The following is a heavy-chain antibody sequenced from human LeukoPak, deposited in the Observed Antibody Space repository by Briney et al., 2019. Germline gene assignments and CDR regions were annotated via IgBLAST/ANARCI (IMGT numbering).Heavy chain of an antibody. D-gene: IGHD4-17*01. CDR3: AKRGTVTTFGHCDY. V-gene: IGHV3-23*01. J-gene: IGHJ4*02. Sequence: ETLSLTCAVYGGSFSGFYWSWIRQPPGKGLEWVSGISDSGRSTYYADSVKGRFTISRDNSKNTLYLQMNSLRAEDTAVYYCAKRGTVTTFGHCDYWGQGTLVTVSS. CDR1: GGSFSGFY. CDR2: ISDSGRST.